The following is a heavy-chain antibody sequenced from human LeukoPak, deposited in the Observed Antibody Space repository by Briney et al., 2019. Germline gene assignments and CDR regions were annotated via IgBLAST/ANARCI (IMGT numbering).Heavy chain of an antibody. J-gene: IGHJ4*02. CDR1: GFTFRSYG. CDR3: AKEDSAWRNLDY. V-gene: IGHV3-30*18. Sequence: GGSLRLSCVASGFTFRSYGMHWVRQAPGKGLEWVAVISLDGSNKYYVDSVKGRFTISRDNSKNTFYLQMNSLRAEDTAVYYCAKEDSAWRNLDYSGQGTLVTVSS. D-gene: IGHD6-19*01. CDR2: ISLDGSNK.